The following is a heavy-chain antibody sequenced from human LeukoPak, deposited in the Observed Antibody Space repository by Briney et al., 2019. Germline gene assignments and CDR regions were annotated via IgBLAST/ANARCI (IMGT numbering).Heavy chain of an antibody. V-gene: IGHV3-23*01. Sequence: GGSLRLSCAGSGFIFSSHGMNWVRQAPGKGLEWVSGISPSGDITYYTDSVRGRFTISRDNFKNTLSLQVNSLRAEDTAMYYCAKDDDWGRYKHWGQGTLVTVSS. CDR1: GFIFSSHG. J-gene: IGHJ1*01. D-gene: IGHD3-16*01. CDR3: AKDDDWGRYKH. CDR2: ISPSGDIT.